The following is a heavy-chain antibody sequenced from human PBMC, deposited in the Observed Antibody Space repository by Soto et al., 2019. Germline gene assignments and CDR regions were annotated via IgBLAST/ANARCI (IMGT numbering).Heavy chain of an antibody. D-gene: IGHD3-22*01. CDR1: GFTLSSYA. Sequence: PGGSLRLSCAASGFTLSSYAMHWVRQAPGKGLEWVAVISYDGSNKYYADSVKGRFTISRDSSKNTLYLQMNSLRAEDTAVYYCARGFYYDSSGYRHSLWFQHWGQGTLVTVSS. V-gene: IGHV3-30-3*01. CDR2: ISYDGSNK. CDR3: ARGFYYDSSGYRHSLWFQH. J-gene: IGHJ1*01.